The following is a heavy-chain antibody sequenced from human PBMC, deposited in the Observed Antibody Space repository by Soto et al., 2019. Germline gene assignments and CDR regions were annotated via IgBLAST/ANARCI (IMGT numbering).Heavy chain of an antibody. V-gene: IGHV1-18*01. CDR3: AKKGQPPYYYYGMDV. Sequence: QGQLVQSGPEVKKPGASVKVSCKTSGYTFSRYGISWVRQAPGQGLEWMGWISGYNGDTNYAQKVQGRGTMTIDTSTYTAYMELRSLTSDDTAIYYCAKKGQPPYYYYGMDVWGQGTTVTVSS. CDR2: ISGYNGDT. J-gene: IGHJ6*02. CDR1: GYTFSRYG.